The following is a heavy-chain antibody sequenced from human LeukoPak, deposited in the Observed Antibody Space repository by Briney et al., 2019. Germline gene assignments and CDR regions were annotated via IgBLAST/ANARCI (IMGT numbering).Heavy chain of an antibody. CDR2: TYYRSKWYT. D-gene: IGHD5-18*01. Sequence: SQTLSLTCAFSGDSVSSNSATWSWFRQSPSRGLEWLGRTYYRSKWYTDYAVSVKSRIILNPDTSKNQFFLQVNSVTPEDTAVYYCARTSSRVTDFDYWGQGTLVTVSS. V-gene: IGHV6-1*01. J-gene: IGHJ4*02. CDR3: ARTSSRVTDFDY. CDR1: GDSVSSNSAT.